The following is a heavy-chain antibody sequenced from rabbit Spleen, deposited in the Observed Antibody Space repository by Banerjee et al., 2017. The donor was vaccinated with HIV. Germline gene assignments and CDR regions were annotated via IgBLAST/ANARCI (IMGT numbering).Heavy chain of an antibody. D-gene: IGHD8-1*01. J-gene: IGHJ4*01. Sequence: SVEESGGDLVKPGASLTLTCAASGFSFNTYCMCWVRQAPGKGLEWIGCINTGNGKAYYATWAKGRFTIFKTSSTTETLQMTSLTVADTATYFCARDVVGAGSGYEVWGPGTLVTVS. CDR1: GFSFNTYC. V-gene: IGHV1S40*01. CDR3: ARDVVGAGSGYEV. CDR2: INTGNGKA.